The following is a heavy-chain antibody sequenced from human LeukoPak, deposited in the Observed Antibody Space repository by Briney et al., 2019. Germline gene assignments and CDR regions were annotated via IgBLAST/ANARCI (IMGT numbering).Heavy chain of an antibody. Sequence: KTGGSLRLSCAASGFTFSNAWMSWVRQAPGKGLEWVGRIKSKTDGGTTDYAAPVKGRFTISRDDSKNTLYLQMNSLKTEDTAVYYCTTDGSYCSGGSCYNLYYYYGMDVWGQGTTVTVSS. V-gene: IGHV3-15*01. CDR3: TTDGSYCSGGSCYNLYYYYGMDV. J-gene: IGHJ6*02. CDR2: IKSKTDGGTT. D-gene: IGHD2-15*01. CDR1: GFTFSNAW.